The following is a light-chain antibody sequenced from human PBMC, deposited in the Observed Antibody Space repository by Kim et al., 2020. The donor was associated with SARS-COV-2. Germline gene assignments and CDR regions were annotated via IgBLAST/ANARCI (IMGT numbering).Light chain of an antibody. V-gene: IGKV3-15*01. J-gene: IGKJ4*01. CDR2: DAS. CDR3: QQYNTWPR. Sequence: EIVMTQSPATLSVSPGARATLSCGASQSVSSNLAWYQQKPGQPPRLLIYDASTRATGIPDRFSGSGSGTEFTLTISRLQSEDFAIYYCQQYNTWPRFGGGTKVDIK. CDR1: QSVSSN.